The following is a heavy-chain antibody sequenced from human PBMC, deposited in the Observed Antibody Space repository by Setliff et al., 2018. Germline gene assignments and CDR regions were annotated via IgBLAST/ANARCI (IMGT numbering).Heavy chain of an antibody. J-gene: IGHJ3*02. Sequence: GASVKVSCKASGGTFSSYAISWVRQAPGQGLEWMGGIIPIFGTANYAQKFQGRVTITTDESTSTAYMELSGLRSEDTAVHYCAREGNYDYVWGSYRDDAFDIWGQGTMVTVSS. D-gene: IGHD3-16*02. CDR3: AREGNYDYVWGSYRDDAFDI. CDR2: IIPIFGTA. CDR1: GGTFSSYA. V-gene: IGHV1-69*05.